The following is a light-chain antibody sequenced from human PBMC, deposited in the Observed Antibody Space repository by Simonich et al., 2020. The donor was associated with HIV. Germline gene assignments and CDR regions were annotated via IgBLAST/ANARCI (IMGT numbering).Light chain of an antibody. J-gene: IGKJ1*01. CDR1: RSVLYSSNHKNY. Sequence: DIVMTQSPDSLSVSLGERATINCQSSRSVLYSSNHKNYLAWYQQKPGQPPNLLIYWSSTRESGVPDRFSASGSGTDFTLTISSLQAEDVAVYYCQQYYSTPPTFGQGTKVEIK. V-gene: IGKV4-1*01. CDR2: WSS. CDR3: QQYYSTPPT.